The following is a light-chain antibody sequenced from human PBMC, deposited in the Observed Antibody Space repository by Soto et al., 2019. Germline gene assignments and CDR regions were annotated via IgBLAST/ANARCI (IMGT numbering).Light chain of an antibody. CDR3: QHNSNWPLT. Sequence: EIVMTQSPATLSVSPGEGTTLSCRASQGIGSTLAWYQQKPGQTPRLLIYGASTRATGVPARFSGSASGTEFPTTITILPAEDFAVYCCQHNSNWPLTFGGGTKVESK. J-gene: IGKJ4*01. CDR1: QGIGST. V-gene: IGKV3-15*01. CDR2: GAS.